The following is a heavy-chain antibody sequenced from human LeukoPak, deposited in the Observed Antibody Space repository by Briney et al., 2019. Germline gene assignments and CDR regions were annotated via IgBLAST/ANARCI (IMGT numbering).Heavy chain of an antibody. J-gene: IGHJ4*02. Sequence: GGSLRLSCAASGFPFSSYAMTWVRQAPGKGLEWVSSIRGGSDFIYHADSVKGRFTVSRDNAKNSLYLQMNSLRAEDTAVYYCARDHAGIVLPAAVGAHWGQGTLVTVSS. CDR2: IRGGSDFI. CDR1: GFPFSSYA. V-gene: IGHV3-21*01. D-gene: IGHD2-2*01. CDR3: ARDHAGIVLPAAVGAH.